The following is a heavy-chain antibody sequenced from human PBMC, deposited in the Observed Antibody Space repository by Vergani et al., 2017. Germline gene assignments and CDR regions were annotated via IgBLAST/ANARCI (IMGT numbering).Heavy chain of an antibody. D-gene: IGHD3-22*01. V-gene: IGHV3-21*01. CDR1: GFSFSSYS. J-gene: IGHJ3*02. CDR3: ARLLYYYDSSGPLSDAFDI. CDR2: ISSSTSYI. Sequence: EVQLVESGGGLVKPWGSLRLSCAASGFSFSSYSLNWVRQAPGKGLEWVSSISSSTSYIYYADSVKGRFTISRDNAKNSLYLQMNSLRAEDTAVYYCARLLYYYDSSGPLSDAFDIWGQGTMVTVSS.